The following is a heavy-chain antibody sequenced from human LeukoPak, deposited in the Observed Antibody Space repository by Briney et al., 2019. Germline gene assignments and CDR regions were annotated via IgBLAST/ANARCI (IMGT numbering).Heavy chain of an antibody. CDR3: ARGYSYGSADY. V-gene: IGHV1-2*02. Sequence: ASVKVSCKASGYTFTGYYMHWVRQDPGQGLEWMGWINPNSGGTNYAQKFQGRVTMTRDTSISTAYMELSRLSFDDTAVYYCARGYSYGSADYWGQGTLVTVSS. CDR1: GYTFTGYY. CDR2: INPNSGGT. D-gene: IGHD5-18*01. J-gene: IGHJ4*02.